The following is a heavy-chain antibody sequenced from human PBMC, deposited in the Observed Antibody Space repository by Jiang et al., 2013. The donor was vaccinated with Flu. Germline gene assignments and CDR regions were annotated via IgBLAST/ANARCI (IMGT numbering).Heavy chain of an antibody. V-gene: IGHV5-10-1*01. CDR1: GYSFTSYW. CDR3: ASLYYYDSSGYLPHAFDI. Sequence: GAEVKKPGESLRISCKGSGYSFTSYWISWVRQMPGKGLEWMGRIDPSDSYTNYSPSFQGHVTISADKSISTAYLQWSSLKASDTAMYYCASLYYYDSSGYLPHAFDIWAKGQWSPSLQ. J-gene: IGHJ3*02. CDR2: IDPSDSYT. D-gene: IGHD3-22*01.